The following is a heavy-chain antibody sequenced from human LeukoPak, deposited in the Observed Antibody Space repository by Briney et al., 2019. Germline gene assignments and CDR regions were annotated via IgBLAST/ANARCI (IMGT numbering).Heavy chain of an antibody. CDR3: AKSNGYGLIDI. CDR1: GGSISSYH. J-gene: IGHJ3*02. Sequence: SETLSLTCTVSGGSISSYHWSWIRQPPGKGLEWIGYIYYSGCTNYNPSLKSRVTISLDTSRNQFSLKLNSVTAADTAVYYCAKSNGYGLIDIWGQGTMVTVSS. CDR2: IYYSGCT. D-gene: IGHD3-10*01. V-gene: IGHV4-59*12.